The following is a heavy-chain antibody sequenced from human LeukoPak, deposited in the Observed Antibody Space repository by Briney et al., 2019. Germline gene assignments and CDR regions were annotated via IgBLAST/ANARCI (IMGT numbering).Heavy chain of an antibody. J-gene: IGHJ5*02. CDR2: ISYDGSNK. V-gene: IGHV3-30*04. CDR1: GFTFSSYA. D-gene: IGHD3-10*01. Sequence: GSLRLSCAASGFTFSSYAMHWVRQAPGKGLEWVAVISYDGSNKYYADSVKGRFTISRDNSKNTLYLQMNSLRADDTAVYYCARDGSGTYYSFYNWFDPWGRGTLVTVSS. CDR3: ARDGSGTYYSFYNWFDP.